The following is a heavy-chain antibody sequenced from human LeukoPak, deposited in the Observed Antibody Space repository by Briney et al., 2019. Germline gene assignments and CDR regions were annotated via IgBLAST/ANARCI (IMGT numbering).Heavy chain of an antibody. Sequence: PGGSLRLSCAASGFTFSSYSMDWVRQAPGKGLEWVSSISSSSSYIYYADSVKGRFTISRDNAKNSLYLQMNSLRAGDTAVYYCARTLDYGDFFDYWGQGTLVTVSS. D-gene: IGHD4-17*01. CDR1: GFTFSSYS. J-gene: IGHJ4*02. CDR2: ISSSSSYI. CDR3: ARTLDYGDFFDY. V-gene: IGHV3-21*01.